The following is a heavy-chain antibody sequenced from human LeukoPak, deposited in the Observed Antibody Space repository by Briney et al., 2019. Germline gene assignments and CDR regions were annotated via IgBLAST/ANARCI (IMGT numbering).Heavy chain of an antibody. CDR2: IYYSGNT. CDR3: ARQTGSGLFILP. CDR1: GGSISHYY. J-gene: IGHJ4*02. V-gene: IGHV4-39*01. D-gene: IGHD3/OR15-3a*01. Sequence: KPSETLSLTCTVSGGSISHYYWTWIRQPPGKGLEWIGSIYYSGNTYYNASLKSQVSISIDTSKNQFSLKLTSVTAADTAVYYCARQTGSGLFILPGGQGTLVTVSS.